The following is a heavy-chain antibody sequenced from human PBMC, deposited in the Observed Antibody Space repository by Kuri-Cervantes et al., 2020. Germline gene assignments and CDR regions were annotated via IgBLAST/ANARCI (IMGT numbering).Heavy chain of an antibody. D-gene: IGHD3-22*01. CDR1: RYTFTTYA. V-gene: IGHV1-3*01. CDR3: ARAKYYYDSSGYLGFDP. Sequence: ASVHVSCKASRYTFTTYAMHWVRQAPGQRLEWMGWINAGNGNTKYSQKFQGRVSIARDTSASTAYMELSSLRSEDTAVYYCARAKYYYDSSGYLGFDPWGQGTLVTVSS. J-gene: IGHJ5*02. CDR2: INAGNGNT.